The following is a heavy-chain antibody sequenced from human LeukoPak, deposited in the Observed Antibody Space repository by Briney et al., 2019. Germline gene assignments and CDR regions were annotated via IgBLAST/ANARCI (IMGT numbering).Heavy chain of an antibody. Sequence: SETLSLTCTVSGGSISSSSYYWGWIRQPPGKGLEWIGSIYYSGSTNYNPSLKSRVTISVDTSKNQFSLKLSSVTAADTAVYYCARVQINCSGGSCYRAFDYWGQGTLVTVSS. D-gene: IGHD2-15*01. CDR3: ARVQINCSGGSCYRAFDY. J-gene: IGHJ4*02. CDR1: GGSISSSSYY. V-gene: IGHV4-39*07. CDR2: IYYSGST.